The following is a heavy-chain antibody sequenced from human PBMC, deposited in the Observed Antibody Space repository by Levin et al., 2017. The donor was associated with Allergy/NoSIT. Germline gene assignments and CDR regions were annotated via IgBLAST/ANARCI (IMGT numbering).Heavy chain of an antibody. CDR2: ISDYNGKI. V-gene: IGHV1-18*01. D-gene: IGHD3-22*01. Sequence: ASVKVSCKASGYNFNKYGISWVRQAPGQGLEWMGWISDYNGKIKYAQKFQGRVTMTTDTSASAAYMELRSLRSDDTAMYYCVKDSPGWDSSGFFEHWGQGTLVTVSS. J-gene: IGHJ4*02. CDR1: GYNFNKYG. CDR3: VKDSPGWDSSGFFEH.